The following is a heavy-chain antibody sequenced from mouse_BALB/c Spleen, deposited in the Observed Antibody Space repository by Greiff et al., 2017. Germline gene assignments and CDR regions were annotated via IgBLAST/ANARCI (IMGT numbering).Heavy chain of an antibody. CDR1: GYTFTSYW. V-gene: IGHV1S22*01. CDR3: TKGDDYANYFDY. J-gene: IGHJ2*01. D-gene: IGHD2-4*01. Sequence: LQQPGSELVRPGASVKLSCKASGYTFTSYWMHWVKQRHGQGLEWIGNIYPGSGSTNYDEKFKSKGTLTVDTSSSTAYMHLSSLTSEDSAVYYCTKGDDYANYFDYWGQGTTLTVSS. CDR2: IYPGSGST.